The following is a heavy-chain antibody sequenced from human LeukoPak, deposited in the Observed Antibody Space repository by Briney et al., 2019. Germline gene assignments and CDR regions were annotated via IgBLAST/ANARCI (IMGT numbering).Heavy chain of an antibody. D-gene: IGHD5-18*01. CDR3: ARRRIQLCPDY. CDR1: GGSFSGYY. J-gene: IGHJ4*02. Sequence: SETLSLTCAVYGGSFSGYYWSWIRQPPGKGLEWIGEINHSGSTNYNPSLKSRVTISVDTSKNQFSLKLSSVTAADTAVYYCARRRIQLCPDYWGQGTLVTVSS. CDR2: INHSGST. V-gene: IGHV4-34*01.